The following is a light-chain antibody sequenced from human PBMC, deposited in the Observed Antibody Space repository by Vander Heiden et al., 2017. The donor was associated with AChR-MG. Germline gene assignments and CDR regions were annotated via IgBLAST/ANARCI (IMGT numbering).Light chain of an antibody. CDR2: GAS. Sequence: DIQMTHSPSSLTASLLQTVTITCLASETVRNYLNWYQQRSGKAPKLLIYGASNLQSGVSSRFSGSGYGTDFTLTISSLQPDDFATYFCQQSFDVPPTFAQGTKVEIK. CDR3: QQSFDVPPT. J-gene: IGKJ2*01. V-gene: IGKV1-39*01. CDR1: ETVRNY.